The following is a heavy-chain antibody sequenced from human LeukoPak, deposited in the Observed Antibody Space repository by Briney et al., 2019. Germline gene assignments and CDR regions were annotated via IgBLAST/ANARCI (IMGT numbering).Heavy chain of an antibody. CDR1: GYSFSNYW. J-gene: IGHJ4*02. CDR2: IYPGDSDT. V-gene: IGHV5-51*01. D-gene: IGHD6-13*01. Sequence: GESLKISCKDSGYSFSNYWIAWVRQMPGKGLEWMGIIYPGDSDTRYGPSFQGQVTISADKSITTAYLQWSSLKASDTAMYYCARRDSSSLGYWGQGTLVTVSS. CDR3: ARRDSSSLGY.